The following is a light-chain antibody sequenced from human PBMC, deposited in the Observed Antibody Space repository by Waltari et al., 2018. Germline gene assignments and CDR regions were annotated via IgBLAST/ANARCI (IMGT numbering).Light chain of an antibody. J-gene: IGKJ2*01. V-gene: IGKV4-1*01. CDR1: QTVLYSDNNNY. CDR3: QQYYDSPVT. Sequence: DIVMTQSSDSLTVSLGERATINCKTSQTVLYSDNNNYLGWYQQKPGQPPRLLISWASTRESGVPDRFSGGGSGTDFTLTISSLQAEDVAVYYCQQYYDSPVTFGQGTKLDLK. CDR2: WAS.